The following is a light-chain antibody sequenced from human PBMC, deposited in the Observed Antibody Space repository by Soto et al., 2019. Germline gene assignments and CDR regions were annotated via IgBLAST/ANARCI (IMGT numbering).Light chain of an antibody. V-gene: IGLV2-23*02. Sequence: QSALTQPASVSGSPGQSITISCTGTSSDVGNYNLVSWYQQHPGKAPKLMISEVSKRPSGVSNRFSASKSGNTASLTISGLQAEDEADYYCCSCAGGEFVFGTGTKLTVL. J-gene: IGLJ1*01. CDR1: SSDVGNYNL. CDR3: CSCAGGEFV. CDR2: EVS.